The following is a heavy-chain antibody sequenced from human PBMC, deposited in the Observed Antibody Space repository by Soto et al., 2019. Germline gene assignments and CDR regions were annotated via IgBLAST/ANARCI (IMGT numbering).Heavy chain of an antibody. J-gene: IGHJ4*02. D-gene: IGHD1-1*01. CDR3: GWNFDC. V-gene: IGHV3-23*01. Sequence: EVQVLESGGGLVQPGGSLRLSCAASGFTFSSYAMKWVRQAPGKGLEWVSEISTSGDSTYYADSVKGRFTLSRDNSKNTIDLQMTRLRAEVTAVYYCGWNFDCWGQGALVTVSS. CDR2: ISTSGDST. CDR1: GFTFSSYA.